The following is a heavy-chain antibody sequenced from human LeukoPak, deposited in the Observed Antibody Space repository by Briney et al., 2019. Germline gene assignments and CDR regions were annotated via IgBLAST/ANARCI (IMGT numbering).Heavy chain of an antibody. V-gene: IGHV3-13*01. CDR1: GFTFSTYD. CDR2: IGTHGDT. Sequence: GGSLRLSCAASGFTFSTYDMHWVRQGTGEGLEWVSGIGTHGDTHYADSVKGRFTISREKADNSLYLQMNSLRAGDTAVYYCARGIFCNATSCFTVRAFEIWGQGTMVTVSS. D-gene: IGHD2-2*02. J-gene: IGHJ3*02. CDR3: ARGIFCNATSCFTVRAFEI.